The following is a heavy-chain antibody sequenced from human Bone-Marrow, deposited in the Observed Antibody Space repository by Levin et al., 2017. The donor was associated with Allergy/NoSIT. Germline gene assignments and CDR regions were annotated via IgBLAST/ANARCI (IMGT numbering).Heavy chain of an antibody. CDR1: GGSISNYY. CDR2: IYTRGNT. Sequence: PSETLSLTCTVSGGSISNYYWSWVRQPAGKGLEWIGRIYTRGNTDYNPSLKSRVTMSVDTSKNQFSLRLTSVTAADTAVYYCARDYDFWSGYIGSDYWGQGTLVTVSS. D-gene: IGHD3-3*01. CDR3: ARDYDFWSGYIGSDY. J-gene: IGHJ4*02. V-gene: IGHV4-4*07.